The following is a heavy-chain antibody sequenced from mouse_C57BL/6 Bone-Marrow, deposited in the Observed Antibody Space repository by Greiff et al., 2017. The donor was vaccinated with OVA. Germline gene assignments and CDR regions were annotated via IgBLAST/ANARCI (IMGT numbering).Heavy chain of an antibody. J-gene: IGHJ4*01. D-gene: IGHD2-4*01. CDR3: VGTPYDYDGGYAMDY. Sequence: EVQLQQSGGGLVQPKGSLKLSCAASGFTFNTYAMHWVRQAPGKGLEWVALIRRKSSNYATYYADSVKATFTISRDEAKSKRYLQMNNLKTEDTAMYYCVGTPYDYDGGYAMDYWGQGTSVTVSA. CDR1: GFTFNTYA. V-gene: IGHV10-3*01. CDR2: IRRKSSNYAT.